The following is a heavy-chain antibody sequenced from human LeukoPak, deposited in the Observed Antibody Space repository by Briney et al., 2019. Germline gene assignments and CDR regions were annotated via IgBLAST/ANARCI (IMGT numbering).Heavy chain of an antibody. CDR1: GGSISSSSYY. J-gene: IGHJ5*02. CDR3: ARLTAYCGGDCYSSWRFDP. CDR2: IYYSGST. V-gene: IGHV4-39*01. Sequence: SETLSLTCTVSGGSISSSSYYWGWIRQPPGKGLEWIGSIYYSGSTYYNPSLKSRVTISVDTSKNQFSLKLSSVTAADTAVYYCARLTAYCGGDCYSSWRFDPWGQGTLVTVSS. D-gene: IGHD2-21*02.